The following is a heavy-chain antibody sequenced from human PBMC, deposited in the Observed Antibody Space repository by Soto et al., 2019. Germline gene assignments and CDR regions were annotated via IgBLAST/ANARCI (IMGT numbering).Heavy chain of an antibody. CDR2: IIPIFGTA. CDR1: GGTFSSYA. CDR3: ARGSGVGAFPGFYYGMDV. D-gene: IGHD1-26*01. Sequence: QVQLVQSGAEVKKPGSSVKVSCKASGGTFSSYAISWVRQARGQGLEWMGGIIPIFGTANYAQKFQGRVTITADESTSTAYMELSSLRSEDTAVYYCARGSGVGAFPGFYYGMDVWGQGTTVTVSS. V-gene: IGHV1-69*01. J-gene: IGHJ6*02.